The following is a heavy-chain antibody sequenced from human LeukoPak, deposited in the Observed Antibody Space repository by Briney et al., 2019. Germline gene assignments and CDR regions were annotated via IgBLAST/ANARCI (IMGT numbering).Heavy chain of an antibody. CDR1: GGTFSSYA. V-gene: IGHV1-69*05. Sequence: SVKVSCKASGGTFSSYAISWERHAPGQGLEWMGGIIPIFGTANYAQKFQGRVTITTDESTSTAYMELSSLRSEDTAVYYCARAGAAAGSFLDYWGQGTLVTTSS. J-gene: IGHJ4*02. CDR3: ARAGAAAGSFLDY. CDR2: IIPIFGTA. D-gene: IGHD6-13*01.